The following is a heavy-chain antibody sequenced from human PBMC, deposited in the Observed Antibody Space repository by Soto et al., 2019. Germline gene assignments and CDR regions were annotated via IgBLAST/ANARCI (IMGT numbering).Heavy chain of an antibody. CDR2: IKSKTDGGTT. CDR1: GFTFSNAW. V-gene: IGHV3-15*01. J-gene: IGHJ3*02. CDR3: ESDSSSSGLKDAFDI. Sequence: GGSLRLSCAASGFTFSNAWMSWVRQAPGKGLEWVGRIKSKTDGGTTDYAAPVKGRFTISRDDSKNTLYLQMNSLKTEDTAVYYCESDSSSSGLKDAFDIWGQGTMVTVSS. D-gene: IGHD6-6*01.